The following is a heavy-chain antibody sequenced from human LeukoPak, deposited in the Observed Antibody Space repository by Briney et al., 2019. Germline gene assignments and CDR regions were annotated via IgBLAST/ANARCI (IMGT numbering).Heavy chain of an antibody. V-gene: IGHV4-61*01. CDR1: GGSVSSGSYY. D-gene: IGHD3-22*01. CDR3: ARGPKYYYDSSGYREGDAFDI. Sequence: SETLSLTCTVSGGSVSSGSYYWSWIRQPPGKGLEWIGYIYYSGSTNYNPSLKSRVTISVDTSKNQFSLKLSSVTAADTAVYYCARGPKYYYDSSGYREGDAFDIWGQGTMVTVSS. J-gene: IGHJ3*02. CDR2: IYYSGST.